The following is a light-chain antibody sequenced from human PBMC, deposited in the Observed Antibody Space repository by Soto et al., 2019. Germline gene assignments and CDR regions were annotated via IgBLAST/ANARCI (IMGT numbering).Light chain of an antibody. Sequence: EIVLIQSPATLSLSPGERATLSCRASQSVSSSSAWYQQNPGQAPRLLIFDAYNRATGIPVRFSGSGSGTDFTLTISRLEPEDFTVYYCQQHSDWPLTFGGGTRVEIK. V-gene: IGKV3-11*01. J-gene: IGKJ4*01. CDR2: DAY. CDR1: QSVSSS. CDR3: QQHSDWPLT.